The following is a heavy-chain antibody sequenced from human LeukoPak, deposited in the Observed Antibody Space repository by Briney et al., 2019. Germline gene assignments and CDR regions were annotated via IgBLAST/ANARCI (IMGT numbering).Heavy chain of an antibody. CDR3: ARDHYGSGSYSFDY. V-gene: IGHV4-30-4*01. J-gene: IGHJ4*02. Sequence: PSETLSLTCTVSGGSISSGDYYWSWIRQPPGKGLEWIGYIYYGGSTYYNPSLKSRVTISVDTSKNQFSLKLSSVTAADTAVYYCARDHYGSGSYSFDYWGQGTLVTVSS. D-gene: IGHD3-10*01. CDR1: GGSISSGDYY. CDR2: IYYGGST.